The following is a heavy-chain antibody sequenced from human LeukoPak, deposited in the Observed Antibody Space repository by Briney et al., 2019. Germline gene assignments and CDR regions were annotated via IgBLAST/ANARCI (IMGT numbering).Heavy chain of an antibody. J-gene: IGHJ4*02. CDR2: ISRSGSTK. Sequence: GGSLRLSCAASGFTFSDYNMRWIRQAPGKGLEWVSSISRSGSTKYYADSVKGRFTISRDNSKNTLYLQMNSLRADDTALYYCAKDLRLSVGTSPFDYWGQGTLVTVSS. D-gene: IGHD4-23*01. V-gene: IGHV3-11*01. CDR1: GFTFSDYN. CDR3: AKDLRLSVGTSPFDY.